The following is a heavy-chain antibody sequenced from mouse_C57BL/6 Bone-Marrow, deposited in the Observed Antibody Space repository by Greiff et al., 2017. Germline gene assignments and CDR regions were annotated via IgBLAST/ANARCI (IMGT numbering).Heavy chain of an antibody. CDR1: GYTFTSYW. D-gene: IGHD1-1*01. CDR2: IDSSDSYT. CDR3: ARWDYGSSLDY. Sequence: VQLQQSGAELVMPGASVKLSCKASGYTFTSYWMHWVKQRPGQGLEWIGEIDSSDSYTNYNQKFKGKSTLTVDKSSSTAYMQLSSLTSEDSAVYYCARWDYGSSLDYWGQGTTLTVSS. J-gene: IGHJ2*01. V-gene: IGHV1-69*01.